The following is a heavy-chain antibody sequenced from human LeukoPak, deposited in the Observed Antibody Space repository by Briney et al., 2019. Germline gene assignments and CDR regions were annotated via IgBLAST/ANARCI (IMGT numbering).Heavy chain of an antibody. CDR1: GYSFTCYW. V-gene: IGHV5-51*01. CDR3: ARHKVNYYGSGSYFYGMDV. J-gene: IGHJ6*04. D-gene: IGHD3-10*01. CDR2: IYPGDSDT. Sequence: GESLKISCKGSGYSFTCYWIGWVRQMPGKGLEWMGIIYPGDSDTRYSPSFQGQVTISADKSISTAYLQWSSLKASDTAMYYCARHKVNYYGSGSYFYGMDVWGKGTTVTVSS.